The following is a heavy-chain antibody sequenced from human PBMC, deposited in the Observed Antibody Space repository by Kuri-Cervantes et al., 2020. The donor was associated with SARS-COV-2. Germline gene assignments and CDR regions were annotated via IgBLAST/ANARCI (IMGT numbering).Heavy chain of an antibody. CDR1: GFTFSSYG. Sequence: GGSLRLSCAASGFTFSSYGMHWVRQAPGKGLEWVAVVSYDGSNKYYADSVKGRFTISRDNSKNTLYLQMNSLRAEDTAVYYCAKDLEQQLDSHYGMDVWGQGTTVTDSS. CDR3: AKDLEQQLDSHYGMDV. V-gene: IGHV3-30*18. D-gene: IGHD6-13*01. J-gene: IGHJ6*02. CDR2: VSYDGSNK.